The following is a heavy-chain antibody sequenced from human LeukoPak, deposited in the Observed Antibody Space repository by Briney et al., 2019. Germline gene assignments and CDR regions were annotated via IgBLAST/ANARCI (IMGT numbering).Heavy chain of an antibody. CDR3: AKDLTY. CDR1: GFAFSSYG. J-gene: IGHJ4*02. Sequence: SGGSLRLSCAASGFAFSSYGMSWVRQAPGKGLEWVSTISGSGHSTYYTDSVKGRFTISRDNSRNTLYLQMNSLRPEDAAVYYCAKDLTYWGQGTLVTVSS. V-gene: IGHV3-23*01. CDR2: ISGSGHST.